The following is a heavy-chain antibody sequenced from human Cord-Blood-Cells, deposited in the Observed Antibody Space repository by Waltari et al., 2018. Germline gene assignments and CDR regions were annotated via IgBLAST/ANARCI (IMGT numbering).Heavy chain of an antibody. CDR3: VRKRELELDY. CDR2: ISAYNGNT. V-gene: IGHV1-18*04. Sequence: LVPSGAEVKKPGDSWKVSCNASGYTFTSHCLSWVRQAPGQGLERMGWISAYNGNTRYAQKLQGRVTIATNTSTSIAYMELGSLRSDGTAVYYCVRKRELELDYWGQGTLVTVSS. CDR1: GYTFTSHC. J-gene: IGHJ4*02. D-gene: IGHD1-7*01.